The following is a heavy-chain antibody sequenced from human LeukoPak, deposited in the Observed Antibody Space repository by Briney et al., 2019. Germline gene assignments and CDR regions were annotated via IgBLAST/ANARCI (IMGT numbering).Heavy chain of an antibody. CDR3: ARDVSMVRGGLGWFDP. V-gene: IGHV4-61*09. Sequence: SETLSLTCTVSGDSISSGSQYWSWIRQPAGKGLEWIGHIYTTGSTNYNPSLKSRVTISVDTSKKHFSLQLSSVTAADTAVYHCARDVSMVRGGLGWFDPWGQGTLVTVSS. CDR2: IYTTGST. J-gene: IGHJ5*02. CDR1: GDSISSGSQY. D-gene: IGHD3-10*01.